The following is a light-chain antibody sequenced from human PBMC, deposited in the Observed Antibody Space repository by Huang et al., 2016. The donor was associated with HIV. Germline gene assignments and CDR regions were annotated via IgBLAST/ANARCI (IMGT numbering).Light chain of an antibody. J-gene: IGKJ3*01. CDR1: QNIGDN. Sequence: EIVMTQSPATLSVSPGERVTLSCRASQNIGDNLTWYQHKPGQAPRLLSYGASTRATGIPPRVSGSGSGTEFTLTISVLESEDFAVYYCQQFNNWPPRFTFGPGTTVDVK. CDR3: QQFNNWPPRFT. V-gene: IGKV3-15*01. CDR2: GAS.